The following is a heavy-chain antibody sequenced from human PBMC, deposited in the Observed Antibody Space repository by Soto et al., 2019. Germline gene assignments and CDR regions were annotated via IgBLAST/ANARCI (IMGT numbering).Heavy chain of an antibody. CDR3: ASAREASGHYYDGMYV. CDR2: INPNSGGT. CDR1: GYTFTGYY. V-gene: IGHV1-2*04. J-gene: IGHJ6*02. Sequence: ASVKVSCKASGYTFTGYYMHWVRQAPGQGLEWMGWINPNSGGTNYAQKFQGWVTMTRDTSISTAYMELSRLRSDDTAVYYCASAREASGHYYDGMYVWSQGTTVTVSS. D-gene: IGHD2-21*01.